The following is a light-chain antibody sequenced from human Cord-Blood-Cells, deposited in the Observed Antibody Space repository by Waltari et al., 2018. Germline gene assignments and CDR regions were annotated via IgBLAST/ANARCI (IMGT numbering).Light chain of an antibody. CDR3: NSRDSSGNHLV. CDR1: SLRSYY. CDR2: GKN. Sequence: SSELTQDSAVSVALGQPVRITCQGDSLRSYYASWYQQKPGQAPVPVIYGKNNRPSGIPDRFSGSSSGNTASLTITGAQAEDEADYYCNSRDSSGNHLVFGGGTKLTVL. V-gene: IGLV3-19*01. J-gene: IGLJ3*02.